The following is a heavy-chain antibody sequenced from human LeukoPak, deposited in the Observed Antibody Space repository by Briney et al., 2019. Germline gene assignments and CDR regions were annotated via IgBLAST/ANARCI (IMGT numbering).Heavy chain of an antibody. CDR2: IYSGGST. J-gene: IGHJ3*02. CDR3: AREIYCSASSCTGGVFDI. CDR1: GSTVGSNY. Sequence: PGGSLRLSCAASGSTVGSNYMSWVRQAPGKGLEWVSVIYSGGSTYYADSVKGRFTISRDNSKNTLYLQMNSLRVEDTAVYYCAREIYCSASSCTGGVFDIWGQGTMVTVSS. D-gene: IGHD2-15*01. V-gene: IGHV3-53*01.